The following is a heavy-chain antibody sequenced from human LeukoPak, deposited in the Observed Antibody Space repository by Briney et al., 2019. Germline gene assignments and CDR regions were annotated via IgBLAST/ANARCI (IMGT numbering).Heavy chain of an antibody. CDR3: ARGGFYCSSTTCPGDY. CDR1: GGSISSYY. V-gene: IGHV4-59*12. D-gene: IGHD2-2*01. J-gene: IGHJ4*02. Sequence: SETLSLTCTVSGGSISSYYWSWIRQPPGKGLEWIGYIYHSGNTYYNPSLKSRVTISVDRSKNQFSLKLNSVTAADTAVYYCARGGFYCSSTTCPGDYWGQGTLVTVSS. CDR2: IYHSGNT.